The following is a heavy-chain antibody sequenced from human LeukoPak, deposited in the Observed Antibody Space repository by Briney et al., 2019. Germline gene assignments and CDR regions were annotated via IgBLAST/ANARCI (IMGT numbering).Heavy chain of an antibody. Sequence: ASVKVSCKASGYTFTSYSISWVRQAPGQGLEWMGWISAYNGNTIYAQKVKGRVTMTTDTSTSTAYMELRSLKSDDTAVYYCARATYCSDGSCYSDYWGQGTLVTVSS. J-gene: IGHJ4*02. D-gene: IGHD2-15*01. V-gene: IGHV1-18*01. CDR1: GYTFTSYS. CDR3: ARATYCSDGSCYSDY. CDR2: ISAYNGNT.